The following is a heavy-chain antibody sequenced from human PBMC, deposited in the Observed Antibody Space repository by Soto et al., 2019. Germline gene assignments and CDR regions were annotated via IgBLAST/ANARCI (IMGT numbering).Heavy chain of an antibody. CDR1: GYTFTSYG. V-gene: IGHV1-18*01. J-gene: IGHJ4*02. CDR2: ISAYNGNT. D-gene: IGHD5-12*01. CDR3: ARDFSLSGYVFLGYFDY. Sequence: ASVKVSCKASGYTFTSYGISWVRQAPGQGLEWMGWISAYNGNTNYAQKLQGRVTMTTDTSTSTAYMELRSLRSDDTAVYYCARDFSLSGYVFLGYFDYWGQGTLVTVSS.